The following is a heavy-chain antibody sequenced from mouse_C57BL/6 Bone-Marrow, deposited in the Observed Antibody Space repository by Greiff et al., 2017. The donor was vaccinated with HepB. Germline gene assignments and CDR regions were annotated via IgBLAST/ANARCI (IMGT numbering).Heavy chain of an antibody. CDR1: GYTFTSYW. CDR2: IYPGSGST. J-gene: IGHJ1*03. Sequence: QVQLQQPGAELVKPGASVKMSCKASGYTFTSYWITWVKQRPGQGLEWIGDIYPGSGSTNYNEKFKSKATLTVDTSSSTAYMQLSSLTSEDSAVYYCARYVYDGYHFWYFDVWGTGTTVTVSS. V-gene: IGHV1-55*01. CDR3: ARYVYDGYHFWYFDV. D-gene: IGHD2-3*01.